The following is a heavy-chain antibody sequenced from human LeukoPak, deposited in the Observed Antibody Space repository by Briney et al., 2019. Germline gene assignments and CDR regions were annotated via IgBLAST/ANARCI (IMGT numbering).Heavy chain of an antibody. J-gene: IGHJ3*02. D-gene: IGHD4-17*01. Sequence: GVSLRLSCAASGFTFLTYAMSWVRQAPGKGLQWVSVIRDSGASTYYADSVKGRFTISRDNSKNTLYLQMNSLRAEDTAVYYCAKDLTTVTTQQIWGQGTMVTVSS. CDR1: GFTFLTYA. CDR2: IRDSGAST. CDR3: AKDLTTVTTQQI. V-gene: IGHV3-23*01.